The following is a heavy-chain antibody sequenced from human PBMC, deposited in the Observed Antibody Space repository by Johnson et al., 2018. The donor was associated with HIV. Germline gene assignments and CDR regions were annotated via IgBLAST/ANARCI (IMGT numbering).Heavy chain of an antibody. D-gene: IGHD5-12*01. J-gene: IGHJ3*02. CDR3: AKGLTGYSGYEKGGHAFDI. V-gene: IGHV3-30*02. CDR1: GFTFSSYG. Sequence: QVQLVESGGGVVQPGGSLRLSCAASGFTFSSYGMHWVRQAPGKGLEWVAFIRYDGSNKYYTESVKGRFTISRDNSKNTLYLQMNSLRTEDTAGYYCAKGLTGYSGYEKGGHAFDIWGHGTMVTVSS. CDR2: IRYDGSNK.